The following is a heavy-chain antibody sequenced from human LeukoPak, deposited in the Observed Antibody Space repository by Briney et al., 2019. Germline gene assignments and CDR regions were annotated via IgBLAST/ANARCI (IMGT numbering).Heavy chain of an antibody. D-gene: IGHD1-26*01. Sequence: GGSLRLFCAVSGFPFSTFWMSWVRQAPGKGLEGVADINQDGSEKYYVDSVRGRFAISRDNAKNSLYLQMNSLRAEDTAVYYCARDPYSGTYGDTYYYYMDVWGKGTTVTISS. CDR2: INQDGSEK. CDR1: GFPFSTFW. J-gene: IGHJ6*03. V-gene: IGHV3-7*01. CDR3: ARDPYSGTYGDTYYYYMDV.